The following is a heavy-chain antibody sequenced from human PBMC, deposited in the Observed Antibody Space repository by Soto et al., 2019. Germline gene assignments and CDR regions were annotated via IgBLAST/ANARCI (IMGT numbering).Heavy chain of an antibody. CDR1: GSTFPSYD. CDR3: ARDLTSCYPPLSYYYMDV. CDR2: MNPNSGTT. D-gene: IGHD2-2*01. V-gene: IGHV1-8*01. Sequence: QVQLVQSGAEVKKPGASVKLSCKASGSTFPSYDINWVRQATGQGLEWMGWMNPNSGTTGYAQKLQGRVTMTRNTSISTAYMELSSLRSEDTAVYYCARDLTSCYPPLSYYYMDVWGKGTTVTVSS. J-gene: IGHJ6*03.